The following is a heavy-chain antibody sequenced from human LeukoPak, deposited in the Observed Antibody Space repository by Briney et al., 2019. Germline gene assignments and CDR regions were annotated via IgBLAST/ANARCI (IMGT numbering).Heavy chain of an antibody. D-gene: IGHD1-26*01. V-gene: IGHV5-51*01. Sequence: GESLKRSCKGSGYSFTTYWSGWVRQMPGKGLEWVGIIYPGDSDTRYSPSFQGQVTISADKSISTAYLQWSSLKASDTAMYYCARHPNKLVGATAGFDVWGQGSLVTVSS. J-gene: IGHJ4*02. CDR2: IYPGDSDT. CDR1: GYSFTTYW. CDR3: ARHPNKLVGATAGFDV.